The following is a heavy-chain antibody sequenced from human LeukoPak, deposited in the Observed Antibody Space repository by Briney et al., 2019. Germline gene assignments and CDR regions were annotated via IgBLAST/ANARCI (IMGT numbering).Heavy chain of an antibody. J-gene: IGHJ4*02. D-gene: IGHD2-15*01. CDR3: ARASFRYCSGGSCYSIFDY. CDR1: GYTFTGYY. V-gene: IGHV1-2*02. Sequence: ASVKVSCKAPGYTFTGYYMHWVRQAPGQGLEWMGWINPNSGGTNYAQKFQGRVTMTRDTSISTAYMELSRLRSDDTAVYYCARASFRYCSGGSCYSIFDYWGQGTLVTVSS. CDR2: INPNSGGT.